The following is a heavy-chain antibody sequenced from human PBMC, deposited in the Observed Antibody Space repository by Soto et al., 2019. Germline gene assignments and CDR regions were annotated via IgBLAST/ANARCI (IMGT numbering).Heavy chain of an antibody. CDR2: TYYRSKWYN. Sequence: SQTLSLTCAISVYGVSSNSAAWNWIMQSPSRGLEWLGRTYYRSKWYNDYAVSVKSRITINPDTSKNQFSLQLNSVTPEDTAVYYCARGWELRFQPWGQGTLVNVSS. CDR1: VYGVSSNSAA. J-gene: IGHJ5*02. V-gene: IGHV6-1*01. D-gene: IGHD1-26*01. CDR3: ARGWELRFQP.